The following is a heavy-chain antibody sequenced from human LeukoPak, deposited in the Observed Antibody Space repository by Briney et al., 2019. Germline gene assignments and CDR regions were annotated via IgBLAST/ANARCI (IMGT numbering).Heavy chain of an antibody. J-gene: IGHJ6*02. D-gene: IGHD3-10*01. Sequence: PSETLSLTCAVYGGSFSGYYWSWIRQPPGKGLEWIGEINHSGSTNYNPSLESRVTISVDTSKNQSPLKLSSVTAADTAVYYCARLRIRGTEKYYYYYGMDVWGQGTTVTVSS. CDR3: ARLRIRGTEKYYYYYGMDV. CDR1: GGSFSGYY. CDR2: INHSGST. V-gene: IGHV4-34*01.